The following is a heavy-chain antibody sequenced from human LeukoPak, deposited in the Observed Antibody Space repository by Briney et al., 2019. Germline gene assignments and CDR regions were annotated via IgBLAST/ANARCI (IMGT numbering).Heavy chain of an antibody. V-gene: IGHV1-69*05. D-gene: IGHD1-26*01. Sequence: GASVKVSCRASGGTFSSYAISWVRQAPGQGLEWMGGIIPIFGTANYAQKFQGRVTITTDESTSTAYMELSSLRSEDTAVYYCATNLIVGRPYYFDYWGQGTLVTVSS. CDR2: IIPIFGTA. CDR3: ATNLIVGRPYYFDY. CDR1: GGTFSSYA. J-gene: IGHJ4*02.